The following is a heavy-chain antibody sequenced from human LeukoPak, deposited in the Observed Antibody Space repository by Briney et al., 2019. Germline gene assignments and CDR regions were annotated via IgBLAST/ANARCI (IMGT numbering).Heavy chain of an antibody. J-gene: IGHJ6*02. CDR2: ISSNGDYT. CDR3: VKGSPYSSGPFGYYYYGMDV. V-gene: IGHV3-64D*06. CDR1: GFTFSSYA. Sequence: GGSLRLSCSASGFTFSSYAMQWVRQAPGKGLEYVSAISSNGDYTYYADSVKGRFTVSRDNSKNTLYLQMSSLRPEDTAVYYCVKGSPYSSGPFGYYYYGMDVWGQGTTVTVS. D-gene: IGHD6-19*01.